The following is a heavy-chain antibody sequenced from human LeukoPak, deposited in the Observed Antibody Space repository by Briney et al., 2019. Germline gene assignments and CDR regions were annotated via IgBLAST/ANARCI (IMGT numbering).Heavy chain of an antibody. J-gene: IGHJ5*02. CDR2: ISAYNGNT. CDR3: AKDGGAVVVRAAANWFAP. CDR1: GYTFTSYG. Sequence: ASVKVSCKASGYTFTSYGISWVRQAPGQGLEWMGWISAYNGNTNYAQKLQGRVTMTTDTSTSTAYMELRSLRSDDTTVYYCAKDGGAVVVRAAANWFAPWGKGTLVTVPS. D-gene: IGHD2-2*01. V-gene: IGHV1-18*01.